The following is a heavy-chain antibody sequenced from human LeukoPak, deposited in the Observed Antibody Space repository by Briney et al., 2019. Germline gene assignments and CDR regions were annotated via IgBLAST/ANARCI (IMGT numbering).Heavy chain of an antibody. Sequence: SVKVSCKASGGTFSSYAISWVRQAPGQGLEWMGGIIPIFGTANYAQKFQGRVTITADESTSTAYMELSSLRSEDTAVYYCARDLWLRDYYYGMDVWGQGTTVTVSS. CDR1: GGTFSSYA. V-gene: IGHV1-69*01. J-gene: IGHJ6*02. CDR2: IIPIFGTA. CDR3: ARDLWLRDYYYGMDV. D-gene: IGHD5-12*01.